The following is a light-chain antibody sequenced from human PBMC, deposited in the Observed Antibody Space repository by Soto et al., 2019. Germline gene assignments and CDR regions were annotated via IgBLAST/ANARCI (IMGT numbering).Light chain of an antibody. Sequence: EIVLTQSPGTLSLSPGERATLSCRSSQSVSSNYLAWYQQKPDPAPRLVIYDVSGGATGIPDRFSGRGSGTDFTLTISRLEPDDFAVYYCQQYGRSPTFGQGTKVEIK. J-gene: IGKJ1*01. CDR3: QQYGRSPT. CDR1: QSVSSNY. CDR2: DVS. V-gene: IGKV3-20*01.